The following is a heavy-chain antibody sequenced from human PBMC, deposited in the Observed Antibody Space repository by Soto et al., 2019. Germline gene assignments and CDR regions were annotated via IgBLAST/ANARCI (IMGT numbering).Heavy chain of an antibody. V-gene: IGHV4-30-4*01. D-gene: IGHD5-12*01. CDR3: ARAIVVTIGGMDV. CDR2: TYYSGST. J-gene: IGHJ6*02. Sequence: SETLSLTCTVSGGSISSADYYWSWVRQPPGKGLEWIGYTYYSGSTFFNPSLKSRVTISKDTSRNQFSLRRNSVTAADTAVYYCARAIVVTIGGMDVWGQGTTVTVSS. CDR1: GGSISSADYY.